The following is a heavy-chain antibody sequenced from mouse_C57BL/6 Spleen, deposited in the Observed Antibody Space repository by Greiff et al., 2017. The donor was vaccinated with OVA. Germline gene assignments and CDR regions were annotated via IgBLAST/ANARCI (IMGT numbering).Heavy chain of an antibody. V-gene: IGHV1-82*01. CDR2: IYPEDGDT. D-gene: IGHD4-1*01. CDR1: GYAFSSSW. J-gene: IGHJ1*03. CDR3: ARGRTGTWYFDV. Sequence: VKLQQSGPELVKPGASVKISCKASGYAFSSSWMNWVKPRPGKGLEWIGRIYPEDGDTNYNGKFKGKATLTADKSSSTAYMQLSSLTSDDSAVYFCARGRTGTWYFDVWGTGTTVTVSS.